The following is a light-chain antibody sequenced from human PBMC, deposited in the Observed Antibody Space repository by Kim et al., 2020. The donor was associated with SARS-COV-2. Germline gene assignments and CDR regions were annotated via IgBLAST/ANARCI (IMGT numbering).Light chain of an antibody. CDR2: VHSDGSH. Sequence: GASVQLTCTLSSGHSNYASAWHRQQPGKGPRYLMKVHSDGSHTKGDGIPHRFSGSSSGAERYLTISSLQSEDETDYYCQTWASGWVFGGGTQLTVL. V-gene: IGLV4-69*02. J-gene: IGLJ3*02. CDR1: SGHSNYA. CDR3: QTWASGWV.